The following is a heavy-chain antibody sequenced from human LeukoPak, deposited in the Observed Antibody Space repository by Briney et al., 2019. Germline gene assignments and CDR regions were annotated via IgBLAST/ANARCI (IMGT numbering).Heavy chain of an antibody. CDR2: ISYDGSNK. CDR3: ARRAGAYSHPYDY. D-gene: IGHD4/OR15-4a*01. Sequence: GGSLRLSCAASGFTFSSYAMHWVRQAPGKGLDWVAVISYDGSNKYYADSVQGRFTISRDNSKNTLYLQMNSLRAEDTAVYYCARRAGAYSHPYDYWGQGTLVTVSS. J-gene: IGHJ4*02. CDR1: GFTFSSYA. V-gene: IGHV3-30*14.